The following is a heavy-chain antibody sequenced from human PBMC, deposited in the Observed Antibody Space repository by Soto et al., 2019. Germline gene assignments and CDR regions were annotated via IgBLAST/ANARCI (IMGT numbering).Heavy chain of an antibody. CDR1: GYTISSYD. CDR2: MSPGSGDT. Sequence: VQLVQSGAEVKKPGASVKVSCRASGYTISSYDINWVRQAPGQGLEWMGWMSPGSGDTGYAPSFQGRVAMTRNTSINTAYLELTSLTPEDTGVYFCAREIMAPWGQGTLVTVSA. J-gene: IGHJ5*02. CDR3: AREIMAP. V-gene: IGHV1-8*01. D-gene: IGHD2-8*01.